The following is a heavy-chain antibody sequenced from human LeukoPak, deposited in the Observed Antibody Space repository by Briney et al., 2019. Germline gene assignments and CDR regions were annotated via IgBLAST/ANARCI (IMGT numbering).Heavy chain of an antibody. CDR1: SGSISSNNW. J-gene: IGHJ3*02. V-gene: IGHV4-4*02. Sequence: PSETLSLTCAVSSGSISSNNWWSWVRQPPGKGLEWIGEIYHSGSTNYNTSLKSRVTISVDNSNNQFSLKLTSVTAADTAVYFCARNLAVPGTRAFDIWGQGTMVTVSS. D-gene: IGHD6-19*01. CDR3: ARNLAVPGTRAFDI. CDR2: IYHSGST.